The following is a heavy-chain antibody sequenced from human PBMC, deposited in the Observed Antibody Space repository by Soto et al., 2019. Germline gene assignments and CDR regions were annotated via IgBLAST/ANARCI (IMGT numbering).Heavy chain of an antibody. V-gene: IGHV3-53*01. CDR2: IYSGGST. Sequence: AQLVESGGGLIQPGGSLRLSCAASGFTVSNNYMVWVRQAPGKGLEWVSVIYSGGSTYYADSVKGRFTISRDKSNNTLYLQMNTLRAEDTAVYYCARGLNYFDHHAFDIWGQGTIVTVSS. CDR3: ARGLNYFDHHAFDI. CDR1: GFTVSNNY. D-gene: IGHD3-22*01. J-gene: IGHJ3*02.